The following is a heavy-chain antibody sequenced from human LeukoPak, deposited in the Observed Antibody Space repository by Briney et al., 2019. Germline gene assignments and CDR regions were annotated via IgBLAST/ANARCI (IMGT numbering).Heavy chain of an antibody. CDR1: GFLFSDFIDHT. Sequence: GGSLRLSCADSGFLFSDFIDHTMVWVRQAPGKGLEWVSYISSSSTSISYADSVRGRFSISRDNAQRSLYLHMNSLRDEDTAVYYCAREFSVVGNFDYWGQGTLVSVCS. D-gene: IGHD2-21*01. J-gene: IGHJ4*02. CDR3: AREFSVVGNFDY. CDR2: ISSSSTSI. V-gene: IGHV3-21*01.